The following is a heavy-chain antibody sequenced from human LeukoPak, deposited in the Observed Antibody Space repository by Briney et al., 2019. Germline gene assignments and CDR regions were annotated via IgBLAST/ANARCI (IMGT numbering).Heavy chain of an antibody. D-gene: IGHD5-12*01. J-gene: IGHJ4*02. CDR3: ARDGSGSFDY. CDR1: GGSFSGYY. CDR2: IYSGGST. Sequence: ETLSLTCAVYGGSFSGYYWSWIRQPPGKGLEWVSVIYSGGSTYYADSVKGRFTISRDNSKNTLYLQMNSLRAEDTAVYYCARDGSGSFDYWGQGTLVTVSS. V-gene: IGHV3-66*01.